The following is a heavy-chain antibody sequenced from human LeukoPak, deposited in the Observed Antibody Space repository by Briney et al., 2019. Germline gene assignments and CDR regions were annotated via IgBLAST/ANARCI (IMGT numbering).Heavy chain of an antibody. CDR3: ANLQWLARDDAFDI. Sequence: GGSLRLSCAASGFTFSTYAMSWVRQAPGKGLECVSAIGGSGASTYYADSVKGRFTISRDNSKNTLYLQMNSLRAEDTAVYYCANLQWLARDDAFDIWGQGTMVTVSS. D-gene: IGHD6-19*01. V-gene: IGHV3-23*01. CDR1: GFTFSTYA. J-gene: IGHJ3*02. CDR2: IGGSGAST.